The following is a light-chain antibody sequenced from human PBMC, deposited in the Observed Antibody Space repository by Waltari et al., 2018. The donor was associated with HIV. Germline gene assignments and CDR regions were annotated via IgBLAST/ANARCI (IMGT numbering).Light chain of an antibody. V-gene: IGKV3-15*01. CDR1: QSLSAN. Sequence: IMLTQSPDSLSVSPGESATLSCRASQSLSANLAWYQQKPGQPSRLLIDAASTRATGVPARFSGSVSGTEFTLTISGLQSDDSATYYCQQYNKWPPYTFGQGTKVEIK. CDR2: AAS. CDR3: QQYNKWPPYT. J-gene: IGKJ2*01.